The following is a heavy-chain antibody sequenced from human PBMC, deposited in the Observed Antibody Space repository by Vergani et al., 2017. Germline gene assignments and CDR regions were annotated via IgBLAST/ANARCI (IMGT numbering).Heavy chain of an antibody. CDR3: ARDLRLLYNRFDP. J-gene: IGHJ5*02. D-gene: IGHD1-14*01. CDR2: TWYDGNNK. V-gene: IGHV3-33*01. CDR1: GVTFNQYG. Sequence: QVQLVESGGGVVQPGRSLRLSCAASGVTFNQYGMHWVRQAPGKGLEWVAVTWYDGNNKQYADSVKGRFTISRDNSKSTMYLQMNSLRDEDTCVYYCARDLRLLYNRFDPWGQGTLVTVSS.